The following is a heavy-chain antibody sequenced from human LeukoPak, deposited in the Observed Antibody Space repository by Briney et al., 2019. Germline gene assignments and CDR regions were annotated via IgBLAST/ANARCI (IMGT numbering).Heavy chain of an antibody. CDR1: GFTFSSYS. V-gene: IGHV3-21*01. J-gene: IGHJ4*02. CDR3: ASKIAAAGRLFDY. D-gene: IGHD6-13*01. CDR2: ISSSSSSYI. Sequence: GGSLRLSCAASGFTFSSYSMNWVRQAPGKGLEWVSSISSSSSSYIYYADSVKGRFTISRDNAKNSLYLQMNSLRAEDTAVYCCASKIAAAGRLFDYWGQGTLVTVSP.